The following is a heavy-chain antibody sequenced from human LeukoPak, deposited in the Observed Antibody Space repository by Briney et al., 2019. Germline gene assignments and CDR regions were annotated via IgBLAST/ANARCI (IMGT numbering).Heavy chain of an antibody. CDR2: INPNSGGT. CDR3: ARDQTTMVRGVIPGY. V-gene: IGHV1-2*02. CDR1: GYTFTGYY. Sequence: GASVTVSCKASGYTFTGYYMHWVRQAPGQGLVWMGWINPNSGGTNYAQKFQGRVTMTRDTSISTAYMELSRLRSDDTAVYYCARDQTTMVRGVIPGYWGQGTLVTVSS. D-gene: IGHD3-10*01. J-gene: IGHJ4*02.